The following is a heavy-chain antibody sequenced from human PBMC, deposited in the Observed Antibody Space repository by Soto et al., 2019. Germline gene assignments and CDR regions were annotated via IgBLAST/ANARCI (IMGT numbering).Heavy chain of an antibody. Sequence: RSETLSLTCTVSGGSISSYYWSWIRQPPGKGLEWIGYIYYSGSTNYNPSLKSRVTISVDTSKNQFSLKLSSVTAADTAVYYCARGPHRYSGSYYGVDYWGQGTLVTAPQ. CDR2: IYYSGST. D-gene: IGHD1-26*01. V-gene: IGHV4-59*01. J-gene: IGHJ4*02. CDR1: GGSISSYY. CDR3: ARGPHRYSGSYYGVDY.